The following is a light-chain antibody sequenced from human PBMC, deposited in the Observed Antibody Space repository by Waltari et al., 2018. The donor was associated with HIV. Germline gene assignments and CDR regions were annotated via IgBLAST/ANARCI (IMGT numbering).Light chain of an antibody. CDR2: EAS. CDR1: QNIGRS. J-gene: IGKJ2*01. Sequence: IQMPQSPSYVSESVGGGVPLSCRASQNIGRSLAWYQLKPGKAPKLVVYEASRLNDGVPARFHGTGSRSNFTLDINNLQSEDFATYVCQQATTFPHTFG. CDR3: QQATTFPHT. V-gene: IGKV1-12*01.